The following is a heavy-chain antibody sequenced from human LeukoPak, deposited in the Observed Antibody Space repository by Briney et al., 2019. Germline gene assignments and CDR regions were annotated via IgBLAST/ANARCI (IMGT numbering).Heavy chain of an antibody. CDR3: ARDRRYDILTGPRFDY. CDR1: GGSVSSGSYY. V-gene: IGHV4-61*01. D-gene: IGHD3-9*01. J-gene: IGHJ4*02. Sequence: SETLSLTCTVSGGSVSSGSYYWSWIRQPPGKGLEWIGYIYYSGSTNYNPSLKSRVTISVDTSKNQFSLKLSSVTAADTAVYYCARDRRYDILTGPRFDYWGQGTLVTVSS. CDR2: IYYSGST.